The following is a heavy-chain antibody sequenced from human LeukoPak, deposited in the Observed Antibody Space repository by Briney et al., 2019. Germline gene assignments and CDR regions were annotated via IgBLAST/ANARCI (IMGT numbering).Heavy chain of an antibody. Sequence: SETLSLTCTVSGVSISSYYWSWIRQPPGKGLEWIGYIYYSGSTNYNPSLKSRVTISVDTSKNQFSLKLSSVTAADTAVYYCARDHPNYYDSSGFDYWGQGTLVTVSS. J-gene: IGHJ4*02. CDR1: GVSISSYY. CDR3: ARDHPNYYDSSGFDY. CDR2: IYYSGST. D-gene: IGHD3-22*01. V-gene: IGHV4-59*01.